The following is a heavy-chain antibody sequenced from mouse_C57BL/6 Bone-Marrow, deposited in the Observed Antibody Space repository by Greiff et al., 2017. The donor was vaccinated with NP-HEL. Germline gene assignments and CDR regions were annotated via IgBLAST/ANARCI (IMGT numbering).Heavy chain of an antibody. Sequence: VQLQQSGAELARPGASVKLSCKASGYTFTSYGISWVKQSTGQGLEWIGEIYPRSGNPYYNEKFKGKATLTADKSSSTAYMELRSLTSEDSAVYFCARPNWDEGGFDYGGQGTTLTVSS. CDR2: IYPRSGNP. D-gene: IGHD4-1*01. V-gene: IGHV1-81*01. CDR3: ARPNWDEGGFDY. CDR1: GYTFTSYG. J-gene: IGHJ2*01.